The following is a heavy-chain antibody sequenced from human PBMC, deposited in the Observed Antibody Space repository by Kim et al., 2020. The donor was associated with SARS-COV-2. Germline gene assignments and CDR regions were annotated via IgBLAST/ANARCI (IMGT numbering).Heavy chain of an antibody. V-gene: IGHV4-59*08. J-gene: IGHJ4*02. CDR2: IYYSGST. CDR3: ARHTSSASSVFDF. Sequence: SETLSLTCTVSGGSISSYYWSWIRQPPGEGLEWIGHIYYSGSTNYNPSLKSRLTISVDTSKSQFSLKLSSVTAADTAVYYCARHTSSASSVFDFWGQGTLVTVSS. CDR1: GGSISSYY. D-gene: IGHD6-6*01.